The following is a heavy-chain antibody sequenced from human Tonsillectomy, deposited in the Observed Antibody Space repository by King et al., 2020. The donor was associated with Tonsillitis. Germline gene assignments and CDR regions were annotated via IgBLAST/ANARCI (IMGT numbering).Heavy chain of an antibody. CDR3: ARSNYYDSSGYNDYWYFDL. V-gene: IGHV3-30*04. J-gene: IGHJ2*01. CDR1: GFTFSTYA. D-gene: IGHD3-22*01. Sequence: VQLVESGGGVVQPGRSLRLSCAASGFTFSTYAIHWVRQAPGKGLEWVAIISYDGSNKYYADSVKGRFTISRDNSKNTLYLKTNSLRAEDTAVYYCARSNYYDSSGYNDYWYFDLWGRGTLVTVSS. CDR2: ISYDGSNK.